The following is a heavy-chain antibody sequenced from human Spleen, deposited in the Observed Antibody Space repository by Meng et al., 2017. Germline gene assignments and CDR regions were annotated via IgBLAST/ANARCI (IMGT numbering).Heavy chain of an antibody. D-gene: IGHD3-10*01. CDR2: INPSSGGT. CDR3: ARGCYGSVSYYNPSDYGMDV. CDR1: GYTFTGYY. J-gene: IGHJ6*02. V-gene: IGHV1-2*02. Sequence: ASVKVSCKASGYTFTGYYMHWVRQAPGQGLEWMGWINPSSGGTIYAQKFQGRVTITRDTSISTAYMELSRLRSDDTDEYYCARGCYGSVSYYNPSDYGMDVWGQGTTVTVSS.